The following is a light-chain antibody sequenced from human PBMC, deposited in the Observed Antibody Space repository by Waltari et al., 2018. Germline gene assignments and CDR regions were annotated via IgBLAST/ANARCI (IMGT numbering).Light chain of an antibody. V-gene: IGKV3-11*01. Sequence: EVVLTQSPATLSLSPGERAPLSCRASQSISTYLAWYQQKAGQAPRLLIYGSSNRATGVPARFSGSGSGTDFTLTISNVEPEDFAVYYCQQRSIWLTFGGGTKVDLK. CDR2: GSS. CDR3: QQRSIWLT. CDR1: QSISTY. J-gene: IGKJ4*01.